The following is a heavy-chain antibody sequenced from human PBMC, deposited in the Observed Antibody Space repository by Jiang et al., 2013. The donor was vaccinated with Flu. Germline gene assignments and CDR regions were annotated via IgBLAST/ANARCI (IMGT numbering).Heavy chain of an antibody. D-gene: IGHD6-13*01. CDR3: ASAGIAAVGTYAFDI. V-gene: IGHV1-69*06. CDR1: GGTFSSYA. Sequence: VESGAEVKKPGSSVKVSCKASGGTFSSYAISWVRQAPGQGLEWMGGIIPIFGTANYAQKFQGRVTITADKSTSTAYMELSSLRSEDTAVYYCASAGIAAVGTYAFDIWGQGTMVTVSS. J-gene: IGHJ3*02. CDR2: IIPIFGTA.